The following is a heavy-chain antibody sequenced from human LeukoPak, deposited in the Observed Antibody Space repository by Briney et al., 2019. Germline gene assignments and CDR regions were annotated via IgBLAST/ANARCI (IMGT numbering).Heavy chain of an antibody. V-gene: IGHV3-30*18. Sequence: PGGSLRLSCAASGFPFSSYWMSWVRQAPGRGRGWVAVISYVGSNKYYADSVKGRFTISRDNSKNTLYLQMNSLRAEDTAVYYCAKDPPRTHNIAAAGNPRSDYWGQGTLVTVSS. CDR3: AKDPPRTHNIAAAGNPRSDY. J-gene: IGHJ4*02. CDR1: GFPFSSYW. D-gene: IGHD6-13*01. CDR2: ISYVGSNK.